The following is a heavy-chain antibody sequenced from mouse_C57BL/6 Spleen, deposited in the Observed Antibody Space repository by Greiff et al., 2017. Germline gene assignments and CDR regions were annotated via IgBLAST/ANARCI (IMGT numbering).Heavy chain of an antibody. D-gene: IGHD1-1*01. Sequence: QVQLQQSGAELARPGASVKLSCKASGYTFTSYGISWVKQRTGQGLEWIGEIYPSSGNTYYNEKFKGKATLTADKSSSTAYMELSSLTSEDSAVYFPVLVTRVVEWYFDVWGTGTSVTVSS. V-gene: IGHV1-81*01. J-gene: IGHJ1*03. CDR2: IYPSSGNT. CDR1: GYTFTSYG. CDR3: VLVTRVVEWYFDV.